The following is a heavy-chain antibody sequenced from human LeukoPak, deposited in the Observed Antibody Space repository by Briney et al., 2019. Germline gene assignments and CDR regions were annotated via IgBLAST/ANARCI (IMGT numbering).Heavy chain of an antibody. CDR3: ARHGTISSESYFDY. CDR1: GGSVSSYY. J-gene: IGHJ4*02. Sequence: SETLSLTCSVSGGSVSSYYWSWIRQSPGKGLEWIGYIHNSGRTNYNPSLKSRVTGFVDTSKNQVSLRPSSVTAADTAVYYCARHGTISSESYFDYWGQGALVTVSS. V-gene: IGHV4-59*08. CDR2: IHNSGRT. D-gene: IGHD1-14*01.